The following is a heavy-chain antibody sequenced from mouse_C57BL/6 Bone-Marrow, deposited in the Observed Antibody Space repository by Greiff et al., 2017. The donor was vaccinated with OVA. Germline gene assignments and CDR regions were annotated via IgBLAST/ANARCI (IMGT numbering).Heavy chain of an antibody. CDR2: ISNGGGST. CDR1: GFTFSDFY. J-gene: IGHJ4*01. V-gene: IGHV5-12*01. Sequence: EVHLVESGGGLVQPGGSLELSCAASGFTFSDFYMYWIRQTPEKRLEWVAYISNGGGSTYYPDTVKGRFTISRDNAKNTLYLQMSRLKSEDTAMYYCARLDAMDYWGQGTSVTVSS. CDR3: ARLDAMDY.